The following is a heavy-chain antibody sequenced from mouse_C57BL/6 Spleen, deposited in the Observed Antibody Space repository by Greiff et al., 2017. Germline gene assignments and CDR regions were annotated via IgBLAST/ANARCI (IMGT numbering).Heavy chain of an antibody. CDR2: IDPSDSYT. CDR3: ARREDLLPFDY. CDR1: GYTFTSYW. V-gene: IGHV1-69*01. Sequence: QVQLQQSGAELVMPGASVKLSCKASGYTFTSYWMHWVKQRPGQGLEWIGEIDPSDSYTNYNQKFKGKSTLTVDKSSSTAYMQLSSLTSEDSAVYYCARREDLLPFDYWGQGTTLTVSS. D-gene: IGHD2-1*01. J-gene: IGHJ2*01.